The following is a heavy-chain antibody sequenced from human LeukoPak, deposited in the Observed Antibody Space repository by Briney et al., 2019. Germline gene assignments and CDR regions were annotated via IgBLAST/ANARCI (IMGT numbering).Heavy chain of an antibody. CDR3: GRGERFRHYYYYYGMDV. Sequence: SETLSLTCTVSGGSVSSGSYYWSWIRQPPGKGLEWIGYIYYSGSTNYNPPLKSRVTISVDTSKNQFSLKLSSVTAADTAVYYCGRGERFRHYYYYYGMDVWGQGTTVTVSS. CDR2: IYYSGST. D-gene: IGHD3-10*01. J-gene: IGHJ6*02. CDR1: GGSVSSGSYY. V-gene: IGHV4-61*01.